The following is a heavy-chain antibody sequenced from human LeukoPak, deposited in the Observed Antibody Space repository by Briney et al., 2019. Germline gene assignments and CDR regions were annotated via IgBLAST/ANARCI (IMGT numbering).Heavy chain of an antibody. V-gene: IGHV1-46*01. CDR1: GYTFTSYY. Sequence: ASVKVSCKASGYTFTSYYMHWVRQAPGQGLEWMGIINPSGGSTSYAQKFQGRVTMTRDTSTSTVYMELSSLRSEDTAVYYCARAGYSSGPHYYYYGMDVWGQGTTVTVSS. CDR2: INPSGGST. D-gene: IGHD6-19*01. CDR3: ARAGYSSGPHYYYYGMDV. J-gene: IGHJ6*02.